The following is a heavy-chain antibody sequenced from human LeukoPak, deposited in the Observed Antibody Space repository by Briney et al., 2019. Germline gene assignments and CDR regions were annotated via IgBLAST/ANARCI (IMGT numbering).Heavy chain of an antibody. Sequence: PSQTLSLTSAVPGGSISSGSYSWSWIRQPPGKGLEWIGYIYHSGSTYYNPSLKSRVTISVDRSKNQFSLKLSSVTAADTAVYYCARGYDGGNWGARDYYYGMDVWGQGTTVTVSS. D-gene: IGHD4-23*01. J-gene: IGHJ6*02. CDR1: GGSISSGSYS. CDR3: ARGYDGGNWGARDYYYGMDV. V-gene: IGHV4-30-2*01. CDR2: IYHSGST.